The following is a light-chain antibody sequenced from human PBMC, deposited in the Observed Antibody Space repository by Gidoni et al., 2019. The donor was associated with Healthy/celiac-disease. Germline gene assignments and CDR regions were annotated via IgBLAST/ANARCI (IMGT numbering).Light chain of an antibody. CDR3: QQYGSSRLT. Sequence: IVFTQSPGTLSLSPGESATLSCRASQSVSSSYLAWYQQKPGQAPRLLIYGASSRATGIPDRFSGSGSGTDFTLTISRLEPEDFAVYYCQQYGSSRLTFGGGTKVEIK. J-gene: IGKJ4*01. CDR2: GAS. CDR1: QSVSSSY. V-gene: IGKV3-20*01.